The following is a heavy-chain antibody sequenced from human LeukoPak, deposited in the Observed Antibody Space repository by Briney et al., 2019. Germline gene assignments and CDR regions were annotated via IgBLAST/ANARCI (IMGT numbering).Heavy chain of an antibody. Sequence: PSETLSLTCTVSGGSISSYYWSWIRQPAGKGLELIGRIHTSGSTNYNPSLKSRVTMSVDTSKNQFSLKLSSVTAADTAVYYCARSGTNGPYNWFDPWGQGTLVTVSS. CDR3: ARSGTNGPYNWFDP. CDR1: GGSISSYY. CDR2: IHTSGST. J-gene: IGHJ5*02. V-gene: IGHV4-4*07. D-gene: IGHD1-7*01.